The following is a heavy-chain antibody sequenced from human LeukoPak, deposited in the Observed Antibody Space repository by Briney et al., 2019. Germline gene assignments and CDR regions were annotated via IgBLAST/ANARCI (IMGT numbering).Heavy chain of an antibody. CDR2: IYTSGST. CDR3: ARHSISVADCWFDP. V-gene: IGHV4-4*07. J-gene: IGHJ5*02. Sequence: SETLSLTCTVSGGSISGFYWSWILQPAGRGLEWIGRIYTSGSTNYNPSLKSRVTMSVDTSKNQFSLKLSSVTAADTAVYYCARHSISVADCWFDPWGQGTLVTVSS. D-gene: IGHD6-19*01. CDR1: GGSISGFY.